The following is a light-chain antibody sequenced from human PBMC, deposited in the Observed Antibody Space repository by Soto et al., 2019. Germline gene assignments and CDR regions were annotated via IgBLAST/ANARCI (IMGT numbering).Light chain of an antibody. V-gene: IGKV1-9*01. Sequence: DIQMTQSPSSLSASVGDRVTVTCRASANIRNYFAWYQQKPGQAPKLLIYEASTLQSGVPSSFSGSGSGTDFTLTISSLQAEDFATYYCQQFYSYPRTLGQGTKVDI. CDR2: EAS. CDR1: ANIRNY. J-gene: IGKJ1*01. CDR3: QQFYSYPRT.